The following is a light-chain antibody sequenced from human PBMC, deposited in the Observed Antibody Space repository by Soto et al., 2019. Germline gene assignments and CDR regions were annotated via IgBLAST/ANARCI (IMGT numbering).Light chain of an antibody. CDR3: NSYTTSTTRYD. V-gene: IGLV2-14*01. CDR2: EVS. Sequence: SGLTQASSVSGSPGRSIAIACTRTSSDGGGYNYVSWYQHHPGKAPNLMIYEVSNRPSGVSNRFFGSKSGNTASLTISGIQAEDEADYYCNSYTTSTTRYDFGTGTKVTI. J-gene: IGLJ1*01. CDR1: SSDGGGYNY.